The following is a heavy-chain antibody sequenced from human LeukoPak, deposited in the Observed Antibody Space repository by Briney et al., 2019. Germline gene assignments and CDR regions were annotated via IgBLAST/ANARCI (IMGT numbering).Heavy chain of an antibody. Sequence: DGSNKYYADSVKGRFTISRDDSKNTLYLQMNSLRAEDTAVYYCAKVGDPIPLYCYYYYMDVWGKGTTVTVSS. J-gene: IGHJ6*03. V-gene: IGHV3-30*01. D-gene: IGHD5-24*01. CDR2: DGSNK. CDR3: AKVGDPIPLYCYYYYMDV.